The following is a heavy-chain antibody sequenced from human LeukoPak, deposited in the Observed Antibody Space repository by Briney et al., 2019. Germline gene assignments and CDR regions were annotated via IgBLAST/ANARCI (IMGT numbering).Heavy chain of an antibody. Sequence: GGSLRLSCAASGFTFSNYDIHWVRQAPGKGLEWVSSISTSSSYMYYGDSVKGRFTISRDNAKNSLYLQMSSLRAEDTAVYYCARDLEDYNNYGEMGFWGQGTLVTVSS. V-gene: IGHV3-21*01. CDR2: ISTSSSYM. CDR1: GFTFSNYD. J-gene: IGHJ4*02. CDR3: ARDLEDYNNYGEMGF. D-gene: IGHD4-11*01.